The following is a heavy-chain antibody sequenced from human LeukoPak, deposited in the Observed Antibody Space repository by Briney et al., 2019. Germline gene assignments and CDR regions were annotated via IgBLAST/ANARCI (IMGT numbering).Heavy chain of an antibody. V-gene: IGHV1-18*01. CDR3: AREGVAATLDDAFDI. J-gene: IGHJ3*02. D-gene: IGHD2-15*01. CDR1: GYTFTSYG. CDR2: ISAYNGNT. Sequence: ASVKVSCKASGYTFTSYGISWVRQAPGQGLEWMGWISAYNGNTNYAQKLQGRVTMTTDTSTSTAYMELRSLRSDDTAVYYCAREGVAATLDDAFDIWGQGTMVTVSS.